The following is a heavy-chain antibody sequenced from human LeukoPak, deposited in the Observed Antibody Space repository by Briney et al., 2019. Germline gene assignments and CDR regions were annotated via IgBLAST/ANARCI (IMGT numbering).Heavy chain of an antibody. Sequence: SSVKVSCKASGGTVSSYAISWVRQAPGQGLEWMGRIIPIFGTANYAQKFQGRVTITTDESTSTAYMELSSLRSEDTAVYYCAREFYNWKPLSGDDAFDIWGQGTMVTVSS. D-gene: IGHD1-20*01. CDR1: GGTVSSYA. V-gene: IGHV1-69*05. J-gene: IGHJ3*02. CDR2: IIPIFGTA. CDR3: AREFYNWKPLSGDDAFDI.